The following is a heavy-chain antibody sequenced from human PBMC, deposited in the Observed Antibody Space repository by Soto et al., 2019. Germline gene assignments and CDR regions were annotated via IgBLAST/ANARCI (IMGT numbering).Heavy chain of an antibody. CDR1: GASTVSHYH. D-gene: IGHD1-26*01. J-gene: IGHJ4*02. V-gene: IGHV4-31*02. CDR2: IFNSGTT. Sequence: QVQLQESGPGLVKPSQTLSLPCSVSGASTVSHYHRTWIPQPPGKGLEWMGYIFNSGTTFYNPSLTSRLSISMDTSGNHFSLELRSVTAADTAVYYCALALGPTTGLDYWGQGTLVTVSS. CDR3: ALALGPTTGLDY.